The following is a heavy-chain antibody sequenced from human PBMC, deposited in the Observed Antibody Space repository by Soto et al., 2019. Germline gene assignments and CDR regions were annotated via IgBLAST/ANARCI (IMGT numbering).Heavy chain of an antibody. J-gene: IGHJ4*02. CDR1: GFTFSSYW. V-gene: IGHV3-74*01. D-gene: IGHD2-15*01. CDR3: ARVYCSGGSCYLLDY. Sequence: PGGSLRLSCAASGFTFSSYWMHWVRQAPGKGLVWVSRINSDGSSTSYADSVKGRFTISRDNAKNTLYLQMNSLRAEDTAVYYCARVYCSGGSCYLLDYWGQGTLVPVSS. CDR2: INSDGSST.